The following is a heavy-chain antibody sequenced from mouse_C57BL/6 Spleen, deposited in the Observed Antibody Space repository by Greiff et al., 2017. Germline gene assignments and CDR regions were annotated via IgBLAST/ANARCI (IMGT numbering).Heavy chain of an antibody. V-gene: IGHV1-82*01. J-gene: IGHJ2*01. D-gene: IGHD2-1*01. Sequence: QVQLKQSGPELVKPGASVKISCKASGYAFSSSWMNWVKQRPGKGLEWIGRIYPGDGDTNYNGKFKGKATLTADKSSSTAYMQLSSLTSEDSAVXFCARSGGNYYFDYWGQGTTLTVSS. CDR3: ARSGGNYYFDY. CDR1: GYAFSSSW. CDR2: IYPGDGDT.